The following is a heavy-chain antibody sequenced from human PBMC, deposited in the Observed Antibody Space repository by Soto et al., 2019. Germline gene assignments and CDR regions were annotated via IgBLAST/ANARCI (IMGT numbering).Heavy chain of an antibody. CDR1: GYTFTSYG. CDR2: ISAYNGNT. Sequence: QVQLVQSGAEVKKPGASVKVSCKASGYTFTSYGISWVRQAPGQGLEWMGWISAYNGNTNYAQKLQGRVTMTTDTSTSTAYMELRSLRSDATAVYYCARDWQTGKYSSSSGWFDPWGQGTLVTVSS. V-gene: IGHV1-18*01. J-gene: IGHJ5*02. CDR3: ARDWQTGKYSSSSGWFDP. D-gene: IGHD6-6*01.